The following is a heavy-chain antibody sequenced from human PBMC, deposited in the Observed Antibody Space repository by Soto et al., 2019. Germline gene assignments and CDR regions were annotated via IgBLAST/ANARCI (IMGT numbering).Heavy chain of an antibody. CDR1: GFSLSIIGVG. J-gene: IGHJ4*02. CDR3: ARAAGSASFYFGSRSFVPFEY. CDR2: ILWNDDQ. D-gene: IGHD3-10*01. Sequence: SGPTLVNPTQTLTLTCTFSGFSLSIIGVGVGWIRQPPGKALEWLALILWNDDQRYSPSLKSRLTITKDTSRDQVVLTMTDMAPVDTDTYYCARAAGSASFYFGSRSFVPFEYWGQGSVVIVSS. V-gene: IGHV2-5*01.